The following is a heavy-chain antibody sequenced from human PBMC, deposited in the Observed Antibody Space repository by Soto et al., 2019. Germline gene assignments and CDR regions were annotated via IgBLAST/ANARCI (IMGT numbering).Heavy chain of an antibody. V-gene: IGHV3-74*01. CDR1: GFTFSLSW. D-gene: IGHD2-21*01. Sequence: PGGSLRLSCAASGFTFSLSWMHWVGQGPGNRPVWVSRINSDGSITTYADSVKGRFTISRDNAKKTLYLQMNSLTAADTAVYYCARDLENCGGECSSAFDIWGQGTMVTVSS. J-gene: IGHJ3*02. CDR2: INSDGSIT. CDR3: ARDLENCGGECSSAFDI.